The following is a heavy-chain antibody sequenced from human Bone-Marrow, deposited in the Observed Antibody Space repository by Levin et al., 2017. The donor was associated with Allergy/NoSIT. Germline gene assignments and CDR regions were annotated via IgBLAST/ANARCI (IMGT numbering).Heavy chain of an antibody. CDR1: GFTFSSYA. V-gene: IGHV3-23*01. CDR2: ISGSGGST. D-gene: IGHD6-6*01. Sequence: GESLKISCAASGFTFSSYAMSWVRQAPGKGLEWVSAISGSGGSTYYADSVKGRFTISRDNSKNTLYLQMNSLRAEDTAVYYCASPVGGREAAARPGRSAFDIWGQGTMVTVSS. J-gene: IGHJ3*02. CDR3: ASPVGGREAAARPGRSAFDI.